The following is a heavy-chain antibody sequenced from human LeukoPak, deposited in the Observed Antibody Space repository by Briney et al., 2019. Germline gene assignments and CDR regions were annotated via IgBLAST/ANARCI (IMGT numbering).Heavy chain of an antibody. CDR2: INPDGAVK. J-gene: IGHJ4*02. Sequence: GGSLRLSCAASGFDFSNYWMYWVRQAPGKGLEWVASINPDGAVKYHAHSLKGRFTISRDNAENSLYLQMNSLRAEDTALYYCARDFAYSRLDSWGQGTLVTVSS. V-gene: IGHV3-7*03. D-gene: IGHD6-13*01. CDR3: ARDFAYSRLDS. CDR1: GFDFSNYW.